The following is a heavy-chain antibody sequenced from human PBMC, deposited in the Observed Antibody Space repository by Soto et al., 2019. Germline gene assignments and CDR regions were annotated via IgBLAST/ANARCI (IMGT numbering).Heavy chain of an antibody. V-gene: IGHV4-39*01. D-gene: IGHD4-17*01. CDR3: ARHRGGPYGDYGAHFDY. CDR1: GGSISSSSYY. CDR2: IYYSGST. Sequence: SETLSVTCTVSGGSISSSSYYWGWIRQPPGKGLEWIGSIYYSGSTYYNPSLKSRVTISVDTSKNQFSLKLSSVTAADTAVYYCARHRGGPYGDYGAHFDYWGQVPLVTVSP. J-gene: IGHJ4*02.